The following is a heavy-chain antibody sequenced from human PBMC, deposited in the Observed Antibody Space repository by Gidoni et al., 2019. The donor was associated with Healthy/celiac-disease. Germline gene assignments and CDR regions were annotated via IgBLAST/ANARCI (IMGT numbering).Heavy chain of an antibody. J-gene: IGHJ4*02. V-gene: IGHV1-24*01. CDR3: ATRGSWFRGKYGDLQESDY. Sequence: QVQLVQSGAEVKKPGASVKVSCKVSGYTLTALSMHWVRQAPGKGLEWMGGFDPEDGETIYAQKFQGRVTMTEDTSTDTAYMELSSLRSEDTAVYYCATRGSWFRGKYGDLQESDYWGQGTLVTVSS. CDR1: GYTLTALS. D-gene: IGHD4-17*01. CDR2: FDPEDGET.